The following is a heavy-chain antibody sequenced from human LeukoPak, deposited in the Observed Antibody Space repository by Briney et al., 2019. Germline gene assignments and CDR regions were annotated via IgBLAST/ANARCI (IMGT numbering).Heavy chain of an antibody. D-gene: IGHD4-17*01. V-gene: IGHV4-59*08. J-gene: IGHJ4*02. CDR3: ASSTYGDYVPYYFDY. CDR1: GGSISSYY. Sequence: SETLSLTCTVSGGSISSYYWSWIRQPPGKGLEWIGYIYYSGSTNYNPSLKSRVTISVDTSKNQFSLKLSSVTAADTAVYYCASSTYGDYVPYYFDYWGQGTLVTVSS. CDR2: IYYSGST.